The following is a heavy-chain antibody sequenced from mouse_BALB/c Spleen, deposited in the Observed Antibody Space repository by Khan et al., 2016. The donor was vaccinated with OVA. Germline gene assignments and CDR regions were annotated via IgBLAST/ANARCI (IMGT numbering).Heavy chain of an antibody. CDR1: GYTFTNYW. V-gene: IGHV1S132*01. CDR3: ERGYVGNDEFDY. J-gene: IGHJ3*01. CDR2: IFPGTGTT. D-gene: IGHD2-2*01. Sequence: QVQLKQSGAELVKPGASVKLSCKTSGYTFTNYWIQWVKQRPGQGLGWIGEIFPGTGTTYYNENFKAKATLTIDTSSSTAYMQLSSLTSEDSAVYLCERGYVGNDEFDYWGQGTLVTVSA.